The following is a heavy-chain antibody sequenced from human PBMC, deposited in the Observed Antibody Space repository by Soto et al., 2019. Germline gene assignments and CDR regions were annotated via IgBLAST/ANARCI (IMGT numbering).Heavy chain of an antibody. CDR2: ISYDGSNK. Sequence: SMRLSCTASGVTCIIYGMHLVRQTPGKGLEWVAVISYDGSNKYYADSVKGRFTISRDNSKNTLYLQMNSLRAEDTAVYYCAREPYYDFWSGYLDYWGQGTLVTVSS. V-gene: IGHV3-30*03. J-gene: IGHJ4*02. CDR3: AREPYYDFWSGYLDY. CDR1: GVTCIIYG. D-gene: IGHD3-3*01.